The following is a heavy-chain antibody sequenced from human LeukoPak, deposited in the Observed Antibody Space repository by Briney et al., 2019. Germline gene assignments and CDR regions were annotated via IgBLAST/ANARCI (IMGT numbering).Heavy chain of an antibody. Sequence: ASETLSLTCTVSGGSINSYYWNWIRQPPGRGRGWIGLFFYSGSTNYNPSLKSRVTISVDTSKNQFSLKLSSVTAADTAVYFCARQLRGEAVAGHLQPFDYWGQGTLVTVSS. V-gene: IGHV4-59*08. CDR2: FFYSGST. CDR3: ARQLRGEAVAGHLQPFDY. CDR1: GGSINSYY. J-gene: IGHJ4*02. D-gene: IGHD6-19*01.